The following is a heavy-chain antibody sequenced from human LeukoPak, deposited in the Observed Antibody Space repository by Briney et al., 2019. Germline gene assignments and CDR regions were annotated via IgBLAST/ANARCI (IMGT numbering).Heavy chain of an antibody. Sequence: KASETLSLTCTVSGGSISSYYWSWIRQPPGKGLEWIGYIYYSGSTNYNPSLKSRVTISVDTSKNQFSLKLSSVTAADTAVYYCARVGIPWLRFGLFDYWGQGTLVTVSS. J-gene: IGHJ4*02. D-gene: IGHD5-12*01. CDR1: GGSISSYY. V-gene: IGHV4-59*12. CDR3: ARVGIPWLRFGLFDY. CDR2: IYYSGST.